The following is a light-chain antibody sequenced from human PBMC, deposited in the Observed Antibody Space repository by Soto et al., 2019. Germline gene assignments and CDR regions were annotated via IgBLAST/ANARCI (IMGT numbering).Light chain of an antibody. CDR3: SSYGITNYV. CDR2: EVR. V-gene: IGLV2-14*01. J-gene: IGLJ1*01. Sequence: QSVLTQPASVSGSPGQSITISCTGTSSDVGNYDYVSWYQQHPGKAPKLIIYEVRDRPSGVSNRFSGSKSGNTASLTISGLQAEEEADYYCSSYGITNYVFGNGTKVTV. CDR1: SSDVGNYDY.